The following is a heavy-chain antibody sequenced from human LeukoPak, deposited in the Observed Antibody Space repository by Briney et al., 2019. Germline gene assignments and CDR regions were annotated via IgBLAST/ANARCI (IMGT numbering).Heavy chain of an antibody. J-gene: IGHJ4*02. CDR3: ARDRSGYSGYDFFDY. D-gene: IGHD5-12*01. CDR2: ISISGSTI. CDR1: GFTFNTYT. Sequence: GGSLRLSCAASGFTFNTYTMNWVRQAPGKGLEWVSYISISGSTIYYADSVKGRFTISRDNAKNSLYLQMNSLRAEDTAVYYCARDRSGYSGYDFFDYWGQGALVTVSS. V-gene: IGHV3-48*03.